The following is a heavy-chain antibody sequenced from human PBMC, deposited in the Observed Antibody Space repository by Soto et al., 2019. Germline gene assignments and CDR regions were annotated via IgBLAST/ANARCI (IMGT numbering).Heavy chain of an antibody. CDR2: TFYRSNWYT. D-gene: IGHD3-16*01. Sequence: SQTLSLTCAMSGDSVSRYHAAWNWIRQSPSRGLEWLGRTFYRSNWYTEYAVSVKSRITINADTSNNQFSLHLDSVTPEDTAVYYCARGRLTYYAMDVWGQGTTVTVSS. J-gene: IGHJ6*02. V-gene: IGHV6-1*01. CDR1: GDSVSRYHAA. CDR3: ARGRLTYYAMDV.